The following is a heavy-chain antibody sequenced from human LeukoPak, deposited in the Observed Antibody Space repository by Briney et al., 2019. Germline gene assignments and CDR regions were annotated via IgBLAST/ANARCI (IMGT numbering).Heavy chain of an antibody. CDR2: TYYRSKWYN. D-gene: IGHD5-24*01. V-gene: IGHV6-1*01. Sequence: SQTLSLTCAISGDSVSSNSVAWNWIRQSPSRGLEWLGRTYYRSKWYNDYALSVKSRIIINPDTSKNQFSLHLNSVTPEDTAVYYCARESAGDGHKDYFDYWGQGTLVTVSS. CDR3: ARESAGDGHKDYFDY. CDR1: GDSVSSNSVA. J-gene: IGHJ4*02.